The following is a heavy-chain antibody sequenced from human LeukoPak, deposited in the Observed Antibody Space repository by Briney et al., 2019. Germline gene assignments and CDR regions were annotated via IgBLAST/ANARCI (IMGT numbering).Heavy chain of an antibody. Sequence: SETLSLTCTVSGGSISSGDYYWSWIRQPPGKGLEWIGYIYYSGSTYYNPSLKSRVTISVDTSKNQFSLKLSSVTAADTAVYYCARVWVTTRGFDYWGQGTLVTVSS. CDR3: ARVWVTTRGFDY. CDR1: GGSISSGDYY. D-gene: IGHD4-17*01. J-gene: IGHJ4*02. CDR2: IYYSGST. V-gene: IGHV4-30-4*01.